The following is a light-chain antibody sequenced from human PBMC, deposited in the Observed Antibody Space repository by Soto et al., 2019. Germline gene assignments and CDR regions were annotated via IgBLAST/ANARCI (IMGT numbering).Light chain of an antibody. J-gene: IGLJ3*02. CDR3: NSYTSSSTRV. CDR2: EVS. CDR1: SSVVGGYNY. Sequence: QSAVTQPASVSGSPGQSITVSCTGTSSVVGGYNYVSWYQQHPGKAPKLMIYEVSNRPSGVSNRFSGSKSGNTASLTISGLQSEDEADYYCNSYTSSSTRVFGGGTKLTVL. V-gene: IGLV2-14*01.